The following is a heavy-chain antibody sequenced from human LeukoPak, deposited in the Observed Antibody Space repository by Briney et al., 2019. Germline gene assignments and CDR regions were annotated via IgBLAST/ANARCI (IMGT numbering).Heavy chain of an antibody. D-gene: IGHD3-3*01. CDR2: VNPNSGNT. CDR1: GYTFTSYD. V-gene: IGHV1-8*01. Sequence: AAVKVSCKASGYTFTSYDINWVRQAPGQGLEWMGWVNPNSGNTDYAQKFQGRVTMTRNTSKNTVYLQLNSLRSEDTAVYYCSRGARVEDNWFDPWGQGTLVTVSS. CDR3: SRGARVEDNWFDP. J-gene: IGHJ5*01.